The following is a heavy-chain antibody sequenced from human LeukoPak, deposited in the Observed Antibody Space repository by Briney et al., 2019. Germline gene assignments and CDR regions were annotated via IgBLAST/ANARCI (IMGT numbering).Heavy chain of an antibody. J-gene: IGHJ5*02. Sequence: ASVKVSCKASGYTFTSYGISWVRQAPGQGLEWMGWISAYNGNTNYAQKLQGRVTMTTDTSTSTAYMELSRLRSDDTAVYYCARASHIVVVTASKMYNWFDPWGQGTLVTVSS. CDR2: ISAYNGNT. D-gene: IGHD2-21*02. CDR1: GYTFTSYG. CDR3: ARASHIVVVTASKMYNWFDP. V-gene: IGHV1-18*01.